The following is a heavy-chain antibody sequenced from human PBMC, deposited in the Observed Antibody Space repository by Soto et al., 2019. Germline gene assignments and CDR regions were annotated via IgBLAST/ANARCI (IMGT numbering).Heavy chain of an antibody. V-gene: IGHV1-18*01. CDR2: IYSKEGRI. CDR1: GYIFNNYG. D-gene: IGHD4-17*01. J-gene: IGHJ4*02. Sequence: QVQLVQSGPEVQKPGASVKVSCKASGYIFNNYGISWVRQAPGQGLEWMGWIYSKEGRINFAQNLQGRVTLTPDTSTSTAYVELRSLRFDASAVYFCARDIDYDIHYWGQGTLVTVSS. CDR3: ARDIDYDIHY.